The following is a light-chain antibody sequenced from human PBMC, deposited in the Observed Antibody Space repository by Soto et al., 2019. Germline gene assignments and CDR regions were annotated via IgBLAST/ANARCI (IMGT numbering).Light chain of an antibody. V-gene: IGKV3-15*01. Sequence: EIVRTQSPATLSVSPGGRATLSCRASQSSSDTLAGYQQKPGQAPRLLIHGASTRATGFPARFSGSGSGTDFTSTLSSLQSEDFSVYYCQQYNNWPWTFGQGPKVDIK. CDR1: QSSSDT. CDR2: GAS. J-gene: IGKJ1*01. CDR3: QQYNNWPWT.